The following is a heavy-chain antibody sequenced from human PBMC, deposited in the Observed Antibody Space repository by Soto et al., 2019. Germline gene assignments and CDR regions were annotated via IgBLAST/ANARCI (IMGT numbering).Heavy chain of an antibody. V-gene: IGHV4-30-4*01. J-gene: IGHJ4*02. Sequence: SETLSLTCTVSGGSISSGDYYWSWIRQPPGKGLEWIGYIYYSGSTYYNPSLKSRVTISVDTSKNQFSLKLSSVTAADTAVYYCARGSRLRYFDLHFDYWGQGTLVTVSS. CDR2: IYYSGST. D-gene: IGHD3-9*01. CDR1: GGSISSGDYY. CDR3: ARGSRLRYFDLHFDY.